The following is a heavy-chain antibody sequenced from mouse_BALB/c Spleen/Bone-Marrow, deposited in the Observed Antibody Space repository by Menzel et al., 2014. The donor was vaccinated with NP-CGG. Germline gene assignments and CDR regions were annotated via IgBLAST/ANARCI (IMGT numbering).Heavy chain of an antibody. J-gene: IGHJ3*01. V-gene: IGHV1-7*01. CDR1: GHTFTSYW. CDR2: INPSTGYT. CDR3: ARGVRGYDGFAY. Sequence: QVQLQQSGAELAKPGASVKMPCKASGHTFTSYWMHWVKQRPGQGLEWIGYINPSTGYTEYNQKFKDKATLTADKSSSTAYMQLSSLTSEDSAVYYCARGVRGYDGFAYWGQGTLVTVSA. D-gene: IGHD2-2*01.